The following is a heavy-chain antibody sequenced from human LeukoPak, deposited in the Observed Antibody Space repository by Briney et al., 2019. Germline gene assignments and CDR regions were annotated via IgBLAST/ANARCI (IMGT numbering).Heavy chain of an antibody. V-gene: IGHV3-23*01. CDR2: VSGRGGST. CDR3: AKGDTGMVRRYYLDH. J-gene: IGHJ4*02. CDR1: GFTFSNYA. Sequence: GGSLRLSCAASGFTFSNYAMNWVRQAPGKGLEWVSVVSGRGGSTYYAEPVKGRFTISRANSKNTLYLQMNTLRAEDTAVYYCAKGDTGMVRRYYLDHWGQGSLVTVSS. D-gene: IGHD5-18*01.